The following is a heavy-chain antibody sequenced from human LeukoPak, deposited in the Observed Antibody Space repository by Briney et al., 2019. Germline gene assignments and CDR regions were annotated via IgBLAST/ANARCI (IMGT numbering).Heavy chain of an antibody. D-gene: IGHD3-3*01. J-gene: IGHJ6*02. CDR3: AKGGGPITILGVVIYTNYYYGMDV. CDR1: GFTFSSYA. V-gene: IGHV3-30-3*01. Sequence: GGSLRLSCAASGFTFSSYAMHWVRQAPGKGLEWVAVISYDGSNKYYADSVKGRFTISRDNSKNTLYLQMNSLRAEDTAVYYCAKGGGPITILGVVIYTNYYYGMDVWGQGTTVTVSS. CDR2: ISYDGSNK.